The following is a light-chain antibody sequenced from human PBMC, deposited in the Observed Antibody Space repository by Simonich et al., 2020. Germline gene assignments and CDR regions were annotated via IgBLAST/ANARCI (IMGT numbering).Light chain of an antibody. V-gene: IGKV4-1*01. CDR3: QQYDNLPYT. J-gene: IGKJ2*01. CDR1: QSVLYSSNNKNY. CDR2: CAS. Sequence: DIVMTQSPDSLAVSLGERATINCKSTQSVLYSSNNKNYLAWYQQKPGQPPKLLIYCASTRESGVPDRFSGSGSGTDFTFTISSLQPEDIATYYCQQYDNLPYTFGQGTKLEIK.